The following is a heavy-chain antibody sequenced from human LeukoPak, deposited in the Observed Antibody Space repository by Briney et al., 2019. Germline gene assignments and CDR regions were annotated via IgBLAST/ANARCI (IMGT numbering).Heavy chain of an antibody. Sequence: GGSLRLSCAASGFTFSSYGMHWVRQAPGKGLEWVAVISYDGSNKCYADSVKGRFTISRDNSKNTLYLQMNSLRAEDTAVYYCAKDSTRYFDWLYYWGQGTLVTVSS. CDR3: AKDSTRYFDWLYY. V-gene: IGHV3-30*18. J-gene: IGHJ4*02. CDR2: ISYDGSNK. D-gene: IGHD3-9*01. CDR1: GFTFSSYG.